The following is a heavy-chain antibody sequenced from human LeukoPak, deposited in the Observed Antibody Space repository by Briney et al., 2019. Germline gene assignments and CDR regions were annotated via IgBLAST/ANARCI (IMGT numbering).Heavy chain of an antibody. V-gene: IGHV3-23*01. CDR1: GFTFSSYA. J-gene: IGHJ4*02. Sequence: GGSLRLSCAASGFTFSSYAMSWVRQAPGKGLEWVSAISGSGGRIYYGASVKGRFTISRDNSKNTLNLQMNSLRAEDTAVYYCARPELPGWSVLSDFWGQGTLVTVSS. CDR3: ARPELPGWSVLSDF. CDR2: ISGSGGRI. D-gene: IGHD2-15*01.